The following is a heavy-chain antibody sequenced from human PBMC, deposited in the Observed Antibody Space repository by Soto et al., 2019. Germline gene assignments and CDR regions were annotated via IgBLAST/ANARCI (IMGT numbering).Heavy chain of an antibody. CDR2: LDQGGGEK. D-gene: IGHD3-3*01. Sequence: PGGSLRLSCAASEFSFSDYWMAWVRQAPGKGLEWVANLDQGGGEKHYVDSVKGRFTISRDNAKNSLYLQMNSLRAEDTAVYYCARETYDFWSGPVSNYYMDVWGKGTTVTVSS. J-gene: IGHJ6*03. CDR3: ARETYDFWSGPVSNYYMDV. V-gene: IGHV3-7*05. CDR1: EFSFSDYW.